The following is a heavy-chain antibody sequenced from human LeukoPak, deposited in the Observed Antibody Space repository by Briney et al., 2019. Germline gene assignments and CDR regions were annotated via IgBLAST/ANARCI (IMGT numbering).Heavy chain of an antibody. CDR2: SYYSGST. J-gene: IGHJ4*02. V-gene: IGHV4-59*08. Sequence: PSETLSLTCTVSGGSLNSYYWGWIRQATGKGLEWIGYSYYSGSTNYNPSLKSRVTISVDTSKNQFSLKLSSVTAADTAVYYCARHQTSYSGYDIPTYFDYWGQGTLVTVSS. CDR1: GGSLNSYY. D-gene: IGHD5-12*01. CDR3: ARHQTSYSGYDIPTYFDY.